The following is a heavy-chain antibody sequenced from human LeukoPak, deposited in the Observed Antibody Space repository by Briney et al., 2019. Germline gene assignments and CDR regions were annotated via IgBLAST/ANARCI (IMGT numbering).Heavy chain of an antibody. CDR2: IRSKPHSYTT. CDR1: GFTFSGSD. D-gene: IGHD3-22*01. CDR3: ASSYYYDSSAYYYESSIDY. J-gene: IGHJ4*02. V-gene: IGHV3-73*01. Sequence: GGSLRLSCAASGFTFSGSDVHWVRQASGKGLEWVGLIRSKPHSYTTVYAASVQGRFTISRDDSKNTAYLQMNSLKAEDTAVYYCASSYYYDSSAYYYESSIDYWGQGTLVTVSS.